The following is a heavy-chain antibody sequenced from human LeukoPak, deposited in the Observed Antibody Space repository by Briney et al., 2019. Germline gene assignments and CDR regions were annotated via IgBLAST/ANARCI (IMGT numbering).Heavy chain of an antibody. Sequence: ASVTVSCKASGYTFTGYYMHWVRQAPGQGLEWMGWINPNSGGTNYAQKFQGRVTMTRDTSISTAYMELSRLRSDDTAVYYCARVESDYYYYGMDVWGQGTTVTVSS. CDR1: GYTFTGYY. D-gene: IGHD3-3*01. CDR2: INPNSGGT. V-gene: IGHV1-2*02. J-gene: IGHJ6*02. CDR3: ARVESDYYYYGMDV.